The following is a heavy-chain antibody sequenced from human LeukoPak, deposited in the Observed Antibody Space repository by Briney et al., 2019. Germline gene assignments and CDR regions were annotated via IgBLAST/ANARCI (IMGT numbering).Heavy chain of an antibody. D-gene: IGHD3-22*01. CDR2: IYTSGST. CDR1: GGSISGYW. J-gene: IGHJ5*02. V-gene: IGHV4-4*07. CDR3: AREGSSGYYYP. Sequence: SETLSLTCNVSGGSISGYWWAWIRQPAVKGLEWIGRIYTSGSTSYNPSLKSRVTMSVDTSKNQFSLKLSSVTAADTAVYYCAREGSSGYYYPWGQGTLVTVSS.